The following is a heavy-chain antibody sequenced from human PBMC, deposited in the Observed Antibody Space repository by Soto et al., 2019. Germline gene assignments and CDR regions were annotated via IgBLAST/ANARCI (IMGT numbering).Heavy chain of an antibody. Sequence: EVQLVESGGDLVQPGGSLRLSCAASGFTFSSYWMTWVRQAPGKGLEWVANIKEDGSQKYYVGSVEGRFTISRDNAKNSLDLQMNSLRAEDTAVYYCARDRQWGADDYYWGQGTLVTVSS. D-gene: IGHD6-19*01. CDR2: IKEDGSQK. CDR1: GFTFSSYW. V-gene: IGHV3-7*01. CDR3: ARDRQWGADDYY. J-gene: IGHJ4*02.